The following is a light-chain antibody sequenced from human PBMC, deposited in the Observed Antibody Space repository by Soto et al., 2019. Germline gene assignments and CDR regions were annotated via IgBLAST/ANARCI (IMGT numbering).Light chain of an antibody. V-gene: IGKV1-5*01. Sequence: DIQMTQSPSTLSASVGDRVTITCRASQSISSWLAWYQQKPGKGPKLVIYDASSLESGVPSRFSGSGSGTEFTLTITSLQPDDFATYFCQQYISYSLTFGGGTKVDIK. CDR1: QSISSW. CDR2: DAS. CDR3: QQYISYSLT. J-gene: IGKJ4*01.